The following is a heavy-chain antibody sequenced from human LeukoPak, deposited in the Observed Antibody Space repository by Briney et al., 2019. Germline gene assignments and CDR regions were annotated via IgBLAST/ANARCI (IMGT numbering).Heavy chain of an antibody. CDR3: ARMIGCSGGSCFHDAFDI. CDR2: INHSGST. J-gene: IGHJ3*02. V-gene: IGHV4-34*01. CDR1: GGSFSGYY. Sequence: PSETLSLTCAVYGGSFSGYYWSWIRQPPGKGLEWIGEINHSGSTSYNPSLKSRVTISVDTSKNQFSLKLSSVTAADTAAYYCARMIGCSGGSCFHDAFDIWGQGTLVTVSS. D-gene: IGHD2-15*01.